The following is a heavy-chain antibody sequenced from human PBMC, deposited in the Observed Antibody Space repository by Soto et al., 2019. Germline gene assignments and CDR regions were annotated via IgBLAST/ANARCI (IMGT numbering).Heavy chain of an antibody. CDR3: ARTDRDLYGLDV. V-gene: IGHV3-13*05. CDR1: GFTFRNYD. Sequence: EVQLVESGGGLVQPGGSDRPSCEASGFTFRNYDMHWVRQGTGKGLEWVSGISAAGDPDYADSVEGRFTSSRENAQNSFFLQMNSLRVGDTAVYYCARTDRDLYGLDVWGQGTTVIVSS. J-gene: IGHJ6*02. CDR2: ISAAGDP.